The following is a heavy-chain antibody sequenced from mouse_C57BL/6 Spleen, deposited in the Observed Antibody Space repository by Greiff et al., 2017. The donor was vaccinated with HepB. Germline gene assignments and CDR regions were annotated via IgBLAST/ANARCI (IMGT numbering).Heavy chain of an antibody. CDR3: ARAWSSYDYFDY. J-gene: IGHJ2*01. CDR1: GYSFTSYY. CDR2: IYPGSGNT. D-gene: IGHD1-1*01. Sequence: QVQLKQSGPELVKPGASVKISCKASGYSFTSYYIHWVKQRPGQGLEWIGWIYPGSGNTKYNEKFKGKATLTADTSSSTAYMQLSSLTSEDSAVYYCARAWSSYDYFDYWGQGTTLTVSS. V-gene: IGHV1-66*01.